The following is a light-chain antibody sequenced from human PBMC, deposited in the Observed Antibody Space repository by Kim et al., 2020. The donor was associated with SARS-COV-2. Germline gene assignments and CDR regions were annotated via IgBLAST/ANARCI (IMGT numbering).Light chain of an antibody. CDR3: QAWDSSTGV. CDR1: KWGDKY. V-gene: IGLV3-1*01. Sequence: GSPGQTASITCSGDKWGDKYACWYQQKPGQSPVLVIYQDSKRPSGIPERFSGSNSGNTATLTISGTQAMDEADYYCQAWDSSTGVFGGGTQLTVL. CDR2: QDS. J-gene: IGLJ3*02.